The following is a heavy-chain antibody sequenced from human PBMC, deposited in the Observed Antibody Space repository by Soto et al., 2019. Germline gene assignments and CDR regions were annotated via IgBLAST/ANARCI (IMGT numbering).Heavy chain of an antibody. CDR2: IKQDGSEK. CDR1: GFTFSSYW. D-gene: IGHD6-13*01. V-gene: IGHV3-7*03. CDR3: ARDRLYDHSSSWPDAFDI. J-gene: IGHJ3*02. Sequence: GGSLRLSCAASGFTFSSYWMSWVRQAPGKGLEWVANIKQDGSEKYYVDSVKGRFTISRDNAKNSLYLQMNSLRAEDTAVYYCARDRLYDHSSSWPDAFDIWGQGTMVTVSS.